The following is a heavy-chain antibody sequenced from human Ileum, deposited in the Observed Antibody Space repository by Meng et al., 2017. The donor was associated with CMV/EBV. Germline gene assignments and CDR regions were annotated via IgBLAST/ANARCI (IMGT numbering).Heavy chain of an antibody. J-gene: IGHJ6*02. V-gene: IGHV3-74*01. CDR2: INSDGSNT. CDR1: GFIFSSYW. CDR3: ARDQSGYYTLGGGMDV. Sequence: GGSLRLSCAVSGFIFSSYWMHWVRQAPGKGLVWVSRINSDGSNTNYADSVKGRFTISRDNAKNTLYLQMSSLRAEDTAVYYCARDQSGYYTLGGGMDVWGQGTTVTVFS. D-gene: IGHD3-3*01.